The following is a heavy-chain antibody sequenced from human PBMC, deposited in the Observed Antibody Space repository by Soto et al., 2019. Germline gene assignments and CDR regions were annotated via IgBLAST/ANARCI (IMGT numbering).Heavy chain of an antibody. CDR1: GYTFTSYA. Sequence: ASVKVSCNASGYTFTSYAMHWVRPAPGQRLEWMGWINAGNGNTKYSQKFQGRVTITRDTSASTAYMELSSLRSEDTAVYYCARGSLKLSGSYSSFDYGGQGTLVTVSS. J-gene: IGHJ4*02. D-gene: IGHD3-10*01. V-gene: IGHV1-3*01. CDR2: INAGNGNT. CDR3: ARGSLKLSGSYSSFDY.